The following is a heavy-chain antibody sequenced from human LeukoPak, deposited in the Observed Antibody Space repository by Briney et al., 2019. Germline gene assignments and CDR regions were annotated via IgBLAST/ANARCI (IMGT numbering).Heavy chain of an antibody. V-gene: IGHV4-4*02. CDR1: GDSISSNYW. J-gene: IGHJ4*02. D-gene: IGHD3-16*01. CDR3: ARESWSYASKFHY. Sequence: SETLSLTCAVSGDSISSNYWWSWVRQSPGKGLEWIGEILQSGSTNYNPSLGSRVTISIDKSKNQFSLNLSFVTAADTAVYYCARESWSYASKFHYWGQGTLVTVSS. CDR2: ILQSGST.